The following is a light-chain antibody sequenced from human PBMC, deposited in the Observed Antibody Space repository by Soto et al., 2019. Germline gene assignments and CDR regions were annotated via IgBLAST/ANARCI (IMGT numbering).Light chain of an antibody. V-gene: IGLV1-47*01. CDR1: SSNIGSNY. Sequence: QAVVTQPPSASGTPGQRVTISCSGSSSNIGSNYVYWYQQLPGTAPKLLILRDNQRPSGVPDRFSGSKSGTSASLAISGLRSEDEADYYCSAWDDSLSGHVVFGGGTQLTVL. J-gene: IGLJ2*01. CDR3: SAWDDSLSGHVV. CDR2: RDN.